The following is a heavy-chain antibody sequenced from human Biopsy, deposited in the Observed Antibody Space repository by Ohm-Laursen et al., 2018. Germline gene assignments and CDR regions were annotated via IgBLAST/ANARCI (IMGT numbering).Heavy chain of an antibody. CDR1: GGSMTGYE. CDR2: IYYSGGT. CDR3: ARVEAGTYDALDI. J-gene: IGHJ3*02. D-gene: IGHD1-26*01. Sequence: SEALSLTCSVSGGSMTGYEWSWIRLAPGKGLEWIGYIYYSGGTKYNPSLASRVTFSVDMSESQFSLKLYSVTAADTAVYYCARVEAGTYDALDIWGQGTLVAVSS. V-gene: IGHV4-59*01.